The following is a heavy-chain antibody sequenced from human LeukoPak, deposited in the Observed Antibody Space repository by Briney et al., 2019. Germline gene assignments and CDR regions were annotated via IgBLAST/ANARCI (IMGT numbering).Heavy chain of an antibody. V-gene: IGHV1-46*01. CDR1: GYTFTSYY. CDR2: INPSGGST. Sequence: ASVKVSCKASGYTFTSYYMHWVRQAPGQGLEWMGIINPSGGSTSYAQKFQGRVTMTRDMSTSTVYMELSSLRSEDTAVYYCARDSSIFGEVIIGGNWFDPWGQGTLVTVSS. D-gene: IGHD3-3*01. J-gene: IGHJ5*02. CDR3: ARDSSIFGEVIIGGNWFDP.